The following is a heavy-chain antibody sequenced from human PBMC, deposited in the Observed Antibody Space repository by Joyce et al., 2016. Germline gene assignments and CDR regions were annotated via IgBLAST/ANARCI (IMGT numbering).Heavy chain of an antibody. CDR1: GGPFRGFF. CDR3: ARSQWLAPLMY. D-gene: IGHD6-19*01. V-gene: IGHV4-34*01. Sequence: QVQLQQWGAGLLKPSETLSLTCAVSGGPFRGFFWTWVRPAPGKGLEWIGDINNSGVTNYNPSLKTRVTLSVDTSKNQFSLKLTSLSAADTAVYYCARSQWLAPLMYWGQGTPVTVSS. J-gene: IGHJ4*02. CDR2: INNSGVT.